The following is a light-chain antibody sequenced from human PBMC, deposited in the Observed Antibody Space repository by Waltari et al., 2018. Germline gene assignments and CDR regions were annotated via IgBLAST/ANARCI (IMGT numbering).Light chain of an antibody. CDR2: EAS. J-gene: IGKJ4*01. CDR3: QQYSDWRPFT. Sequence: ENVMTQSPATVSVSPGERAILSCRASLSVTTRGAWYQHKGGQAPRLLIYEASGRATGIPARFSGSGSGTEFTLAISSLQSEDLAIYYCQQYSDWRPFTFCGGTKVEI. V-gene: IGKV3-15*01. CDR1: LSVTTR.